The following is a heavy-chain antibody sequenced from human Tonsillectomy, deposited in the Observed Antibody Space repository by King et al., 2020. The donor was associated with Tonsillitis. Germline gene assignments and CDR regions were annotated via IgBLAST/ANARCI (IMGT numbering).Heavy chain of an antibody. CDR3: ARERDCSSTSCYEEGVIDY. J-gene: IGHJ4*02. V-gene: IGHV4-59*01. D-gene: IGHD2-2*01. CDR2: VYYSGST. Sequence: VQLQESGPGLVKPSETLSLTCTVSGGSMSSYYWSWIRQSPGKGLEWIGNVYYSGSTSYNPSPESRVTISVDTSKNQFSLKLSSVTAADTAVYYCARERDCSSTSCYEEGVIDYWGQGTLVTVSS. CDR1: GGSMSSYY.